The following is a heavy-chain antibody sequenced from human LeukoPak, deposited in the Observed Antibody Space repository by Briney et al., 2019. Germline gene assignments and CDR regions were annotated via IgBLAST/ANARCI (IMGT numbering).Heavy chain of an antibody. J-gene: IGHJ5*02. CDR3: ARDLVAAAGKYRWFDP. D-gene: IGHD6-13*01. CDR2: INPSGGST. CDR1: GYTFTSYY. V-gene: IGHV1-46*01. Sequence: ASVKVSCKASGYTFTSYYMHWVRQAPGQGLEWMGIINPSGGSTSYAQKFQGRVTMTRDMSTSTVYMELSSLRSEDTAVYYCARDLVAAAGKYRWFDPWGQGTLVTVSS.